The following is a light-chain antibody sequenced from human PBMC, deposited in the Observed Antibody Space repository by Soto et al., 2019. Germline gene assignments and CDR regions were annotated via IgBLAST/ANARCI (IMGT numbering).Light chain of an antibody. V-gene: IGKV3-15*01. CDR2: GAS. CDR3: QQYNNWSPVT. J-gene: IGKJ4*01. CDR1: QSVSSN. Sequence: EIVMTQSPATLSLSPGERATLSCRASQSVSSNLAWYQQKPGQAPRLLIYGASTRATGIPARFSGSGSGTEFTLTISSLQSEDFAVYYCQQYNNWSPVTFGGGTKVEIK.